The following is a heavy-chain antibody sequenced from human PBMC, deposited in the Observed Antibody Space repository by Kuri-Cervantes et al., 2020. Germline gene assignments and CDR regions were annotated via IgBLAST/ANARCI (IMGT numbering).Heavy chain of an antibody. Sequence: GGSLRLSCAASGFTFSNYGMNWVRQAPGKGLEWVSSISSSSSYIYYADSVKGRFIISRDNANNSLFLQVNSLRAEDTAVYYCASGSSGWYSDYWGQGTLVTVDS. CDR2: ISSSSSYI. D-gene: IGHD6-19*01. CDR1: GFTFSNYG. CDR3: ASGSSGWYSDY. J-gene: IGHJ4*02. V-gene: IGHV3-21*01.